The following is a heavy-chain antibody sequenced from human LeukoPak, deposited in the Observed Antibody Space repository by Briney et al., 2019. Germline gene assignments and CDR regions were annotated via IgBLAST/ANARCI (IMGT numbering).Heavy chain of an antibody. CDR3: ARVFPQGYYYYYYMDV. Sequence: GGSLRLSCAASGFTFSSYSMNWVRQAPGKGLEGVSYISSSSSTIYYADSVKGRFTISRDNAKNSLYLQMNSLRAEDTAVYYCARVFPQGYYYYYYMDVWGKGTTVTVSS. CDR2: ISSSSSTI. CDR1: GFTFSSYS. J-gene: IGHJ6*03. V-gene: IGHV3-48*01.